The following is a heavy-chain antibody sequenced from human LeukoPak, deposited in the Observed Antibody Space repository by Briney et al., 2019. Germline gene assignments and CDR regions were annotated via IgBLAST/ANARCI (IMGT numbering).Heavy chain of an antibody. CDR3: ARGSAAGTFDY. Sequence: GGSLRLSRAASGFTFSSYSMNWVRQAPGKGLEWVSSISSSSSYIYYADSVKGRFTISRDNAKNSMYLQMNSLRAEDTAVYYCARGSAAGTFDYWGQGTLVTVSS. CDR2: ISSSSSYI. V-gene: IGHV3-21*01. D-gene: IGHD6-13*01. CDR1: GFTFSSYS. J-gene: IGHJ4*02.